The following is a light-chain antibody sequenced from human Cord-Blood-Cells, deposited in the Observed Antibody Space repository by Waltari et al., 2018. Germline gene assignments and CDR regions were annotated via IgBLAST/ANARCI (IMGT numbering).Light chain of an antibody. J-gene: IGKJ5*01. CDR1: QSISSW. Sequence: DIQMTQSPSTLSASVGDRVNITCRASQSISSWLAWYQQKPGKAPKILIYDASSLESGVPSRFSGSGSGTEFTLTISSLQPDDFATYYCQQYNSYSTFGQGTRLEIK. V-gene: IGKV1-5*01. CDR2: DAS. CDR3: QQYNSYST.